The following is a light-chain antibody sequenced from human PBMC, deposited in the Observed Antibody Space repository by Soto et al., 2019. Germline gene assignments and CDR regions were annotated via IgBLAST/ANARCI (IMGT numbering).Light chain of an antibody. V-gene: IGLV2-23*02. Sequence: TISRKETSGGGGSYSPASRHQQLPGNAPKLMIYEVTKRPSGLSNRFSGSKSGNTASLTISGLQAEDEAEYYCCSYAGDDTLFLFGTG. CDR3: CSYAGDDTLFL. CDR2: EVT. J-gene: IGLJ1*01. CDR1: SGGGGSYSP.